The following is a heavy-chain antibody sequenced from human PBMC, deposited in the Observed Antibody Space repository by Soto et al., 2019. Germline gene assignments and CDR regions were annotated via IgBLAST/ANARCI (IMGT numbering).Heavy chain of an antibody. J-gene: IGHJ4*02. D-gene: IGHD2-21*02. CDR2: IHYSGST. CDR1: GGSVDSGSYY. V-gene: IGHV4-61*01. CDR3: ARGPPAYCAGDCYPDY. Sequence: SETLSLTCTVSGGSVDSGSYYWSWIRQPPGKGLEWIGYIHYSGSTDYNPSLKSRVTISTDTSKNQFSLKVSSVTAAATAVYYCARGPPAYCAGDCYPDYWGQGTLVTVSS.